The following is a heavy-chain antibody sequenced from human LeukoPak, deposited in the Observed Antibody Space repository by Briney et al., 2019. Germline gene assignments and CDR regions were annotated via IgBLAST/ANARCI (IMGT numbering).Heavy chain of an antibody. CDR1: GFTFGSYS. Sequence: PGGSLRLSCAASGFTFGSYSMNWVRQAPGKGLEWVSYISSSSSNIYYADSVKGRFTISRDNAKNSLYLQMNSLRAEDTAVYYCARDNSSPYEKDFDYWGQGTLVTVSS. D-gene: IGHD6-6*01. J-gene: IGHJ4*02. CDR2: ISSSSSNI. CDR3: ARDNSSPYEKDFDY. V-gene: IGHV3-48*01.